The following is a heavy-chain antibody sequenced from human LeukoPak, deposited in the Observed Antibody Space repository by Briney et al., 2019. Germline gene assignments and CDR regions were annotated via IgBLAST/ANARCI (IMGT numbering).Heavy chain of an antibody. CDR1: GFTFSSYG. Sequence: GGSLRLSCAASGFTFSSYGMHWVRQAPGKGLEWLAVISYDGSNKYYADCVNGRFTISRDNSKNTLCLQMNSLRAEDTAVYYCAKDRHLITMIVPPHSSWSQGYYYYGMDVWGQGTTVTVSS. CDR2: ISYDGSNK. J-gene: IGHJ6*02. D-gene: IGHD3-22*01. V-gene: IGHV3-30*18. CDR3: AKDRHLITMIVPPHSSWSQGYYYYGMDV.